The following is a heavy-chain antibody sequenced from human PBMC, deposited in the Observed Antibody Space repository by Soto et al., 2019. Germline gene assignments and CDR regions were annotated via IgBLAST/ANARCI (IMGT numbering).Heavy chain of an antibody. Sequence: QLQLQESGPGLVKPSETLSLTCTVSGGSISSSSYYWGWIRQPPGKGLEWIGSIYYSGSTYYNPSLKSRVTISADTSKNQCSLKLSSVTAADTAVYYCASRTPPSPPIIFGQYDAGRVADPWGQGTLVTVSS. CDR2: IYYSGST. V-gene: IGHV4-39*01. J-gene: IGHJ5*02. D-gene: IGHD3-10*02. CDR1: GGSISSSSYY. CDR3: ASRTPPSPPIIFGQYDAGRVADP.